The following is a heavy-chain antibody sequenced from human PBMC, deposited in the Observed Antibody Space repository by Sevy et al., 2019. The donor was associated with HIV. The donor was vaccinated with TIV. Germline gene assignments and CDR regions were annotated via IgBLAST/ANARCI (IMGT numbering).Heavy chain of an antibody. Sequence: SETLSLTCAVSGYSISSGYYWGWIRQSPGKGLEWIGSIYESGRTFYNPSLESRVTMPVDTSKNQFSLKLNSMTAADTAVYYCARLRDILVIPAGGYFDHWGQGTLVTVSS. V-gene: IGHV4-38-2*01. J-gene: IGHJ4*02. CDR2: IYESGRT. CDR3: ARLRDILVIPAGGYFDH. D-gene: IGHD2-2*01. CDR1: GYSISSGYY.